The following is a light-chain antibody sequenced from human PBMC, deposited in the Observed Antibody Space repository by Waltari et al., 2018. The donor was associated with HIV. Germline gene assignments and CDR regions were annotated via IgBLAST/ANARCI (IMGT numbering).Light chain of an antibody. Sequence: SYELTQPPSVSVSPGQTARIPCSGDVLAKQYAYWYQQKPGQAPVLVIYKDTERPSGIPGRFSGSGSGTTVTLTISGVQPDDEADYYCQSADTSYTSRVFGIGTKVTVL. CDR2: KDT. V-gene: IGLV3-25*03. CDR3: QSADTSYTSRV. CDR1: VLAKQY. J-gene: IGLJ1*01.